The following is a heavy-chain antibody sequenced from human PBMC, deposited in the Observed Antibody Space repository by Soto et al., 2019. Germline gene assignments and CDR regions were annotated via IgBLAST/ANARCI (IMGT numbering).Heavy chain of an antibody. CDR3: AHRVVAAAGFNWFDP. CDR2: IYWDDDK. D-gene: IGHD6-13*01. CDR1: GFSLSTSGVG. V-gene: IGHV2-5*02. Sequence: SGPTLVNPTQTLTLTCTFSGFSLSTSGVGVGWIRQPPGKALEWLTFIYWDDDKRNSPFLKSRLTITKDTSKNQVVLTMTNMDPVDTSTYYCAHRVVAAAGFNWFDPWGQGTLVTVSS. J-gene: IGHJ5*02.